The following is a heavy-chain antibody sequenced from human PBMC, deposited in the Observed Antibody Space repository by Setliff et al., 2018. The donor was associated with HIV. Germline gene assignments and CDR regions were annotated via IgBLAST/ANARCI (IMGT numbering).Heavy chain of an antibody. J-gene: IGHJ3*02. CDR3: ARDQTGVAAAAFGGGRAGFDEGFDI. Sequence: ASVKVSCKTSGGTLSNYVITWVRQAPGQGLEWMGMIIPMYNIPAYAQKFQGRVTFTADESTTTAYMELSSLRSEGTAVYYCARDQTGVAAAAFGGGRAGFDEGFDIWGQGTRVTVSS. CDR1: GGTLSNYV. V-gene: IGHV1-69*13. CDR2: IIPMYNIP. D-gene: IGHD6-13*01.